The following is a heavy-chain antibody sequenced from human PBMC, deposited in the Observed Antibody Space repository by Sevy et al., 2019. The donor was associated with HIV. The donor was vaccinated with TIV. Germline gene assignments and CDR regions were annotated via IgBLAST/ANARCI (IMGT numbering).Heavy chain of an antibody. CDR3: AKHCSHYFDNSGYGEAFDI. D-gene: IGHD3-22*01. CDR1: GASISSTIYY. CDR2: IHHSGST. V-gene: IGHV4-39*01. J-gene: IGHJ3*02. Sequence: SETLSLTCSVSGASISSTIYYWAWIRQSPGKGLEWFGSIHHSGSTYYNLSLKSRVTISVDTSKNQFSLKMSSVTAADTAVYYCAKHCSHYFDNSGYGEAFDIWGQRTKVTVSS.